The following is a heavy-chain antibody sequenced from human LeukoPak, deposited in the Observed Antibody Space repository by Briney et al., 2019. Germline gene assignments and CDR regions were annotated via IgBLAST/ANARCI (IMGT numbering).Heavy chain of an antibody. CDR2: INHSGST. V-gene: IGHV4-34*01. J-gene: IGHJ4*02. CDR3: ARVSGYYYRKVDY. CDR1: GGSFSGYY. Sequence: PSETLSLTCAVYGGSFSGYYWSWIRQPPGKGLEWIGEINHSGSTNYNPSLKSRVTISVDTSKNQFSLKLSSVTAADTAVYYCARVSGYYYRKVDYWGQGTLVTVSS. D-gene: IGHD3-22*01.